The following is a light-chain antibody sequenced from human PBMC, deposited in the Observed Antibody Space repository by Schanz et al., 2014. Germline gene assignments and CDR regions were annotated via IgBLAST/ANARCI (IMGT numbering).Light chain of an antibody. J-gene: IGLJ3*02. Sequence: QSALTQPPSASGSPGQSVTISCTGTSSDVGGYNYVSWYQQHPGKAPKLMIFDVNQRPSGVPDRFSGSKSGNTASLTVSGLQAEDEADYYCSSYTSSSTPWVFGGGTKLTVL. CDR3: SSYTSSSTPWV. CDR1: SSDVGGYNY. V-gene: IGLV2-8*01. CDR2: DVN.